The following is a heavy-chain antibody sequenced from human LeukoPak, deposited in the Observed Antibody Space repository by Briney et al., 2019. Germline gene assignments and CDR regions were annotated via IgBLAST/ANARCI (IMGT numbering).Heavy chain of an antibody. CDR2: TYYRSKWYN. CDR3: ARESTHYYDSSGYSRGLGY. CDR1: GDIVSSNSAA. V-gene: IGHV6-1*01. J-gene: IGHJ4*02. D-gene: IGHD3-22*01. Sequence: SQTLSLTCAISGDIVSSNSAAWNWIRQSPSRGLEWLVRTYYRSKWYNDYAVSVKSRITINPDTSKNQFSLQLNSVTPEDTAVYYCARESTHYYDSSGYSRGLGYWGQGTLVTVSS.